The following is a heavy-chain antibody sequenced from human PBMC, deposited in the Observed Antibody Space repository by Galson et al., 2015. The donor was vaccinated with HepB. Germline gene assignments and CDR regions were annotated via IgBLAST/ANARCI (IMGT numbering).Heavy chain of an antibody. V-gene: IGHV3-30-3*01. D-gene: IGHD3/OR15-3a*01. CDR3: ARDKTGLEDAFDI. Sequence: SLRLSCAASGFTFSSYAMHWVRQAPGKGLEWVAVITYDGSKKYYADSVKGRFNISRDNSKNTLYLQMNSQRAEDTAVYYCARDKTGLEDAFDIWGQGTMVTVSS. J-gene: IGHJ3*02. CDR1: GFTFSSYA. CDR2: ITYDGSKK.